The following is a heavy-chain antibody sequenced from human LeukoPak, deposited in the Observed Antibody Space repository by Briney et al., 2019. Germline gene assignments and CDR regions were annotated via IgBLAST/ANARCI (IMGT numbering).Heavy chain of an antibody. CDR3: ARSPYYFDSSGYHGAYYFDY. D-gene: IGHD3-22*01. V-gene: IGHV4-38-2*01. CDR2: IYHSGST. Sequence: PSETLSLTSAVSGYSISSGDYWGWIRQPPGKGLEWIGSIYHSGSTYNNPSLKSRVTMSVDTSKNQFSLNLISVTAADTAVYYCARSPYYFDSSGYHGAYYFDYWGQGTLVTVSS. CDR1: GYSISSGDY. J-gene: IGHJ4*02.